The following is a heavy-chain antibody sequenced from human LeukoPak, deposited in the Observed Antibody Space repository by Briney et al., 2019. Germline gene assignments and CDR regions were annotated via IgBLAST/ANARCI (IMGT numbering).Heavy chain of an antibody. CDR3: AKWPRYYYDSSGTFDY. CDR1: GGSISSSSYY. D-gene: IGHD3-22*01. CDR2: IYYSGST. J-gene: IGHJ4*02. V-gene: IGHV4-39*01. Sequence: SETLSLTCTVSGGSISSSSYYWGWIRQPPGKGLEWIGSIYYSGSTYYNPSLKSRVTISVDTSKNQFSLKLSSVTAADTAVYYSAKWPRYYYDSSGTFDYWGQGTLVTVSS.